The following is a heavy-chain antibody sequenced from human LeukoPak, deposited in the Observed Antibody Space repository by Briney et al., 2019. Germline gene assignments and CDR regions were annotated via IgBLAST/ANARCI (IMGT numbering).Heavy chain of an antibody. D-gene: IGHD4-17*01. Sequence: GGSLRLSCAASGFTFSSYEMNWVRQAPGKGLEWVSYISSSGSTIYYADSVKGRFTISRDNAKNSLYLQMNSLRAEGTAVYYCARGDYGDYVLVYWGQGTLVTVSS. CDR3: ARGDYGDYVLVY. CDR2: ISSSGSTI. J-gene: IGHJ4*02. CDR1: GFTFSSYE. V-gene: IGHV3-48*03.